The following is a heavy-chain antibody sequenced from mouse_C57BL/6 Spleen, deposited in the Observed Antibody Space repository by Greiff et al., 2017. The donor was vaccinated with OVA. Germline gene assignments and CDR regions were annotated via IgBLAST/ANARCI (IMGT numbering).Heavy chain of an antibody. CDR3: QRGGYLTWDLYYLAY. Sequence: VQLQQSGAELAKPGASVKLSCKASGYTFTSYWMHWVKQRPGQGLEWIGYINPSSGYTKYNQKFKDKATLTADKSSSTAYMQRSSLTYEDSAVYSGQRGGYLTWDLYYLAYWAQGTPLTVPS. CDR1: GYTFTSYW. J-gene: IGHJ2*01. V-gene: IGHV1-7*01. CDR2: INPSSGYT. D-gene: IGHD1-1*01.